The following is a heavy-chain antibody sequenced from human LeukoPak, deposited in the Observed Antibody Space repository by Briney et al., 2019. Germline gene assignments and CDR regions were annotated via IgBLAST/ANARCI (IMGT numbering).Heavy chain of an antibody. CDR2: IYWDGDE. Sequence: SGPTLVKPTQTLTPSCTFSELSLNAIGVGVGWIRQPPGKALEWLAFIYWDGDERYSPPLNSRLAITKDTSKNQVLLTMTNMDPVDTATYYCAHRLDRWSDNGSPDCFDYWGQGILVTVSS. J-gene: IGHJ4*02. D-gene: IGHD1-26*01. CDR1: ELSLNAIGVG. CDR3: AHRLDRWSDNGSPDCFDY. V-gene: IGHV2-5*02.